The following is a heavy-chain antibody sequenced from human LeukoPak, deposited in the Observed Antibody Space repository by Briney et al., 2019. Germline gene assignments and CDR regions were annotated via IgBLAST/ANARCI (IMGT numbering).Heavy chain of an antibody. CDR3: ARDPPYGSGANLFGY. D-gene: IGHD3-10*01. J-gene: IGHJ4*02. CDR2: ISYDGSNK. Sequence: TGGSLRLSCAASGFTFSSYAMHWVRQAPGKGLEWVAVISYDGSNKYYADSVKGRFTISRDNSKNTLYLQMNSLRAEDTAVYYCARDPPYGSGANLFGYWGQGTLVTVSS. V-gene: IGHV3-30-3*01. CDR1: GFTFSSYA.